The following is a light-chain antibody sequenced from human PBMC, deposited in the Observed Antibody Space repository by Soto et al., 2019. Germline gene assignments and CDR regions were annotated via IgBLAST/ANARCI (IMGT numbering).Light chain of an antibody. V-gene: IGKV4-1*01. CDR1: QSILSTSDNKNY. J-gene: IGKJ4*01. CDR3: QQYYSSPLT. CDR2: WAS. Sequence: DIVMTQSPDFLAVSLGERATINCKSSQSILSTSDNKNYLAWYQKKPGQPPLLLVHWASTRESGVPDRFSGSGSETDFTLTITSLQAEDVAVYYCQQYYSSPLTFGGGTTVEI.